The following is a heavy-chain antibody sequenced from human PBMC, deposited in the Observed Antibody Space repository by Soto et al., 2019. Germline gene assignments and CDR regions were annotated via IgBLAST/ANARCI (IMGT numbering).Heavy chain of an antibody. CDR3: AHIDRVVADY. J-gene: IGHJ4*02. V-gene: IGHV2-5*02. CDR2: IYWDDDK. CDR1: GFSLSTSGVG. D-gene: IGHD3-22*01. Sequence: QITLKESGPTLVKPTQTLTLTCTFSGFSLSTSGVGVGWIRQPPGKALERLALIYWDDDKRYSPSLKSRLTITKDTTKNQVVLTMTNMDPLDTDTYFCAHIDRVVADYWGQGTLVTVSS.